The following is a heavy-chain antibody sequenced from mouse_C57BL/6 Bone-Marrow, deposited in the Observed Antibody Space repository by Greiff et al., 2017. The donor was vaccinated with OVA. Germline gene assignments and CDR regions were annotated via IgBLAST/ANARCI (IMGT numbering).Heavy chain of an antibody. V-gene: IGHV1-82*01. CDR2: IYPGDGDT. CDR1: GYAFSSSW. D-gene: IGHD2-4*01. J-gene: IGHJ4*01. Sequence: VKLMESGPELVKPGASVKISCKASGYAFSSSWMNWVKQRPGKGLEWIGRIYPGDGDTNYNGKFKGKATLTADKSSSTAYMQLSSLTSEDSAVYFCGYDYDVGAMDYWGQGTSVTVSS. CDR3: GYDYDVGAMDY.